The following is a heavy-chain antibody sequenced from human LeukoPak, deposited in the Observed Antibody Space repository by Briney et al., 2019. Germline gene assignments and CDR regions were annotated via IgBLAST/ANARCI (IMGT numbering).Heavy chain of an antibody. J-gene: IGHJ4*02. V-gene: IGHV3-21*01. CDR1: GFTFSSYS. Sequence: GGSLRLSCAASGFTFSSYSMNWVRQAPRKGLEWVSSISSSSSYIYYADSVKGRFTISRDNAKNSLYLQMNSLRAEDTAVYYCAREGVDTAMVKDYWGQGTLVTVSS. CDR3: AREGVDTAMVKDY. D-gene: IGHD5-18*01. CDR2: ISSSSSYI.